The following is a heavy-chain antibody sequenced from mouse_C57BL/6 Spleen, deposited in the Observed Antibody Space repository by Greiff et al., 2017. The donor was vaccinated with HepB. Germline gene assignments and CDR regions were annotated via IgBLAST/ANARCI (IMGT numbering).Heavy chain of an antibody. CDR3: VRYYGSSYEGYFDY. Sequence: EVMLVESGGGLVQPKGSLKLSCAASGFSFNTYAMNWVRQAPGKGLEWVARIRSKSNNYATYYADSVKDRFTISRDDSESMLYLQMNNLKTEDTAMYYCVRYYGSSYEGYFDYWGQGTTLTVSS. V-gene: IGHV10-1*01. J-gene: IGHJ2*01. CDR1: GFSFNTYA. CDR2: IRSKSNNYAT. D-gene: IGHD1-1*01.